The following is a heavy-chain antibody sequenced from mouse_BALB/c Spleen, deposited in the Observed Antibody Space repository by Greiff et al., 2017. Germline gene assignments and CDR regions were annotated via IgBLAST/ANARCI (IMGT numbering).Heavy chain of an antibody. CDR2: IWSGGST. Sequence: QVQLKESGPGLVQPSQCLSITCTVSGFSFTSYGVHWVRQSPGKGLEWLGVIWSGGSTDYYAAFISRLSISKDNSKSKVFFKMNSLQADDNDIYYCARNKLYYYGSKGYWYFDVWGAGTTVTVSS. CDR1: GFSFTSYG. V-gene: IGHV2-4-1*01. D-gene: IGHD1-1*01. CDR3: ARNKLYYYGSKGYWYFDV. J-gene: IGHJ1*01.